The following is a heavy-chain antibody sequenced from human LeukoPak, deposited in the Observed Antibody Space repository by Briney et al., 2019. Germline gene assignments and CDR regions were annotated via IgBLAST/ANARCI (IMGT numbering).Heavy chain of an antibody. CDR3: ARELEYYDFWSGLRLSPVDYYYGMDV. J-gene: IGHJ6*02. CDR2: ISSSGSTI. Sequence: GGSLRLSCAASGFTFSSYSMNWVRQAPGKGLEWVSYISSSGSTIYYADSVKGRFTISRDNAKNSLYLQMNSLRAEDTAVYYCARELEYYDFWSGLRLSPVDYYYGMDVWGQGTTVTVSS. D-gene: IGHD3-3*01. CDR1: GFTFSSYS. V-gene: IGHV3-48*01.